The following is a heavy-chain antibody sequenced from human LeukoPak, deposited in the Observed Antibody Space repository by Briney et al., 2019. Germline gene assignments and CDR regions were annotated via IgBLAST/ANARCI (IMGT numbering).Heavy chain of an antibody. D-gene: IGHD3-22*01. CDR1: GITLSNYG. CDR2: ISGSGGGT. J-gene: IGHJ4*02. V-gene: IGHV3-23*01. Sequence: GGSLRLSCAVSGITLSNYGMSWVRQAPGKGLECVAGISGSGGGTYYADSVKGRFTISRDNPKKTLYLQMNSLRAEDTAVYFCAKRGVVIRVILVGFHKEAYYFDSWGQGALVTVSS. CDR3: AKRGVVIRVILVGFHKEAYYFDS.